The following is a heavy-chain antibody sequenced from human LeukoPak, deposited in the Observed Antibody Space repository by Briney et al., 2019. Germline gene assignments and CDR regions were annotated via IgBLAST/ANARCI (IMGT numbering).Heavy chain of an antibody. V-gene: IGHV3-53*01. CDR3: ARVNGGYYFDY. Sequence: GGSLRLSCAASGFTVSSNYMSWVRQAPGKGLEWVSVIYSGGSTYYADSVKGRFTISRDNSKNTLYLQMNSLRAEDTAVYYCARVNGGYYFDYWGQGTLVTVSS. CDR1: GFTVSSNY. CDR2: IYSGGST. J-gene: IGHJ4*02.